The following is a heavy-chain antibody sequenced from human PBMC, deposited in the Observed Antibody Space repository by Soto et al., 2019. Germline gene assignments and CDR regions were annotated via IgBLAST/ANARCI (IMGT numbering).Heavy chain of an antibody. CDR2: IIPIFGTA. CDR1: GGTFSSYA. Sequence: SVKVSCKASGGTFSSYAISWVRQAPGQGLEWMGGIIPIFGTANYAQKFQGRVTITADESTSTAYMELSSLRSEDTAVYYCARAITIFGVVIREFDYWGQGTLVTVSS. V-gene: IGHV1-69*13. D-gene: IGHD3-3*01. CDR3: ARAITIFGVVIREFDY. J-gene: IGHJ4*02.